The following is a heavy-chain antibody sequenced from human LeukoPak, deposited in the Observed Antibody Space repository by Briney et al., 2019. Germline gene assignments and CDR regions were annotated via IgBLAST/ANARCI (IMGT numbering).Heavy chain of an antibody. J-gene: IGHJ5*02. CDR1: GFTFSSYA. V-gene: IGHV3-23*01. CDR3: AYDYYGSGSYYKGNWFDP. Sequence: PGGSLRLSCAASGFTFSSYAMSWVRQAPGKGLEWVSAISGSGGSTYYADSVKGRFTISRDNSKNTLYLQRNSLRAEDTAVYYCAYDYYGSGSYYKGNWFDPWGQGTLVTVSS. D-gene: IGHD3-10*01. CDR2: ISGSGGST.